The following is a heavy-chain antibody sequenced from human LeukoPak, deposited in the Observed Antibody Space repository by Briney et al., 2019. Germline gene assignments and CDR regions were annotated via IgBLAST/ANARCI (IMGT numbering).Heavy chain of an antibody. V-gene: IGHV4-59*12. CDR1: GGSISSYY. J-gene: IGHJ3*01. CDR3: ARRLVNYRAFDV. D-gene: IGHD3-22*01. Sequence: SETLSLTCTVSGGSISSYYWSWIRQPPGKGLEWIGYIYYSGSTNYNPSLKSRVTISVDTSKNQFSLKLSSVTAADTAVYYCARRLVNYRAFDVWGQGTMVTVFS. CDR2: IYYSGST.